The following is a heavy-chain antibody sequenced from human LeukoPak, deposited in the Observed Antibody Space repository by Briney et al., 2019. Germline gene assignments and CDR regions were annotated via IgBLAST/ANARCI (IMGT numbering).Heavy chain of an antibody. Sequence: GGSLRLSCSASGFIYSNYAMYWVRQAPGKGLEYVSAISSNGGSTYYADSLKGRFTISRDNSKNTLYLQMSSLRSEDTAVYYCVKNGVYTSGWYGRYFDSWGQGTLVTVPS. CDR3: VKNGVYTSGWYGRYFDS. D-gene: IGHD6-19*01. CDR1: GFIYSNYA. J-gene: IGHJ4*02. V-gene: IGHV3-64D*08. CDR2: ISSNGGST.